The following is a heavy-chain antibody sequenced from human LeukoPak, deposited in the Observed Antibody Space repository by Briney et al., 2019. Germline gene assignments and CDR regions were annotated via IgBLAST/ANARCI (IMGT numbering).Heavy chain of an antibody. Sequence: SGTLSLTCTVSGGSISSYYWSWIRQPPGKGLEWIGYIYYSGSTNYNPSLQSRVTISIDTSKNQFSLKLSSVTAADTAVYFCARVPDSGSFYATFDYWGQGTLVTVSS. V-gene: IGHV4-59*01. J-gene: IGHJ4*02. CDR3: ARVPDSGSFYATFDY. D-gene: IGHD1-26*01. CDR1: GGSISSYY. CDR2: IYYSGST.